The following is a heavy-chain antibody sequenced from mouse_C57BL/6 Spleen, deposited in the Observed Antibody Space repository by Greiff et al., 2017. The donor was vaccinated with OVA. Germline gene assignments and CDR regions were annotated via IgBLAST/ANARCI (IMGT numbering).Heavy chain of an antibody. Sequence: EVQLKESGPELVKPGASVKISCKASGYSFTDYNMNWVKQSNGKSLEWIGVINPNYGTTSYNQKFKGKATLTVDQSSSTAYMQLNSLTSEDSAVYYCASKEGITTVVGPFDYWGQGTTLTVSS. CDR2: INPNYGTT. J-gene: IGHJ2*01. CDR3: ASKEGITTVVGPFDY. D-gene: IGHD1-1*01. CDR1: GYSFTDYN. V-gene: IGHV1-39*01.